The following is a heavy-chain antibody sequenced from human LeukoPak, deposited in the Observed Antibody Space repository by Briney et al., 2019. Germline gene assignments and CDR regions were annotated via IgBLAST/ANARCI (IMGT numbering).Heavy chain of an antibody. CDR3: ARSELLWFGGVNSGFDY. Sequence: SETLSLTCTVSGGSISSYYWSWIRQPPGKGLEWIGYLYYSGSTNYNPSLKNRVTISLDTSKNQFSLKLSSVTAADTAVYYCARSELLWFGGVNSGFDYWGQGTLVTVSS. D-gene: IGHD3-10*01. V-gene: IGHV4-59*01. CDR2: LYYSGST. J-gene: IGHJ4*02. CDR1: GGSISSYY.